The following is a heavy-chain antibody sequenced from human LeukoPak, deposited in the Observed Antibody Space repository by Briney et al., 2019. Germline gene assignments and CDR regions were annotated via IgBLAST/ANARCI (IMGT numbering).Heavy chain of an antibody. CDR1: GFTFSDYS. D-gene: IGHD3-22*01. CDR3: AKRYDTGGYYHFDY. J-gene: IGHJ4*02. CDR2: VSGDGVTT. Sequence: GESLRLSCAASGFTFSDYSMSWVRQAPGKGLGWVSTVSGDGVTTFYADSVKGRFTISRDNSKNTLYLQMNSLRAEDTALYFCAKRYDTGGYYHFDYWGQGTLVTVSS. V-gene: IGHV3-23*01.